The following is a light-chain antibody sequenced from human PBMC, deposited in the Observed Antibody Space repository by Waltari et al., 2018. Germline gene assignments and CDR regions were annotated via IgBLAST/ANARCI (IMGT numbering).Light chain of an antibody. CDR3: SSYSSAITSYV. Sequence: QSALTQPASVSGSPGQSITISCSGSTNDIGGYDYVSWYQHRPDSAPKLLIHDVTNRPSRVSDRFSGSKSGNTASLTISWLRPEDEADYYCSSYSSAITSYVFGTGTKVTVL. J-gene: IGLJ1*01. V-gene: IGLV2-14*03. CDR1: TNDIGGYDY. CDR2: DVT.